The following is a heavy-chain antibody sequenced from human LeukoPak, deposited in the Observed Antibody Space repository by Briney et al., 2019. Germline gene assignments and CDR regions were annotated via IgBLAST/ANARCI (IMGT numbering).Heavy chain of an antibody. D-gene: IGHD3-10*01. J-gene: IGHJ5*02. CDR3: ARGLELLWFGELLSKRENWFDP. V-gene: IGHV4-59*01. Sequence: PSETLSLTCTVSGGSISSYYWSWIRQPPGKGLEWIGYIYYSGSTNYNPSLKSRVTISVDTSKNQFSLKLSSVTAADTAVYYCARGLELLWFGELLSKRENWFDPWGQGTLVTVSS. CDR2: IYYSGST. CDR1: GGSISSYY.